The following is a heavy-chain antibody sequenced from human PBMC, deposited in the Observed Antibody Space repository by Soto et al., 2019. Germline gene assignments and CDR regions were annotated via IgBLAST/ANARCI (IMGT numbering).Heavy chain of an antibody. J-gene: IGHJ4*02. CDR2: IYYSGST. D-gene: IGHD6-13*01. Sequence: QVQLQESGPGLVKPSQTLSLICTVSGGSINSGGYYWSWIRQHPGKGLEWIGYIYYSGSTYYNPFLRSRVTISAGASENQFSLKLSYVTAADTAVYFCARAYRLSGYSSRWVFDSWGQGTLVNVSS. CDR3: ARAYRLSGYSSRWVFDS. CDR1: GGSINSGGYY. V-gene: IGHV4-31*03.